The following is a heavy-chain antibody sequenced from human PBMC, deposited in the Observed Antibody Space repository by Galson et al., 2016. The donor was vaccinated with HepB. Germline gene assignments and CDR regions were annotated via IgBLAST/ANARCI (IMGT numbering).Heavy chain of an antibody. CDR2: ISNDGSHI. CDR3: ASDGSYCISNGCYTGGYFPP. CDR1: GFTFSNYA. J-gene: IGHJ1*01. D-gene: IGHD2-2*02. V-gene: IGHV3-30*04. Sequence: SLRLSCAASGFTFSNYAVHWVRQAPGQGLEWVALISNDGSHIYYADSVKGRFTISRDNSKNMLFLQMNSLRAEDTAVYYCASDGSYCISNGCYTGGYFPPWGLGTLGTVSS.